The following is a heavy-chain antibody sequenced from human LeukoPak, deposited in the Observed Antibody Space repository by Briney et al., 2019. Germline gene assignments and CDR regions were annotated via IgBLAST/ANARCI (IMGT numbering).Heavy chain of an antibody. CDR3: ARARWTSTVTTYYLDY. CDR2: INAGNGKT. CDR1: GYIFTDYA. V-gene: IGHV1-3*01. J-gene: IGHJ4*02. D-gene: IGHD4-17*01. Sequence: ASVKVSCKAFGYIFTDYAIQWVRQVPGQGLEWMGWINAGNGKTKYSQKFQGRVTITRDTSASTAYMELSGLRSEDTAVYYCARARWTSTVTTYYLDYWGQGTLVTVSS.